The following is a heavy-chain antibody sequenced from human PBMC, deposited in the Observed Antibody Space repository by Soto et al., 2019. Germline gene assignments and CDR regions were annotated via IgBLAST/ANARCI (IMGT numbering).Heavy chain of an antibody. CDR1: EFTFSSYW. Sequence: EVQLVESGGGLVQPGGSLRLSCTVSEFTFSSYWMHWVRQTPGKGLVWVSRINEDGSRTDYADTVKGRFTISRDNAMNTLFLQMNSLRAEDTAVYYCSRGSSGWAGVDYWGQGTLVTVSS. CDR3: SRGSSGWAGVDY. CDR2: INEDGSRT. V-gene: IGHV3-74*01. J-gene: IGHJ4*02. D-gene: IGHD6-19*01.